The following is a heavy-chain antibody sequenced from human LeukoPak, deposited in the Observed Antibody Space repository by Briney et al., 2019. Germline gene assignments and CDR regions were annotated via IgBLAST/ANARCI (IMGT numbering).Heavy chain of an antibody. J-gene: IGHJ4*02. CDR1: GGSFSGYY. CDR3: ARGRYDSSGYYYHYFDY. V-gene: IGHV4-34*01. D-gene: IGHD3-22*01. CDR2: INHSGST. Sequence: SETLSLTCAVYGGSFSGYYWSWIRQPPGKGLEWIGEINHSGSTNYNPSLKGRVTISVGTSKNQFSLKLSSVTAADTAVYYCARGRYDSSGYYYHYFDYWGQGTLVTVSS.